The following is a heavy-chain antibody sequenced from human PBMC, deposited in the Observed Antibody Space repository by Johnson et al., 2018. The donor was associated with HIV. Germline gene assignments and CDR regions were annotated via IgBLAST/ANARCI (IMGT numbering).Heavy chain of an antibody. CDR1: GFTLSSYW. CDR2: INSDGSSS. V-gene: IGHV3-74*01. D-gene: IGHD2-15*01. Sequence: EKLVESGGGVVQPGRSLRLSCAASGFTLSSYWMHWVRQVPGKGPVWVSRINSDGSSSAYADSVKGRFTISRDNANNTLHLQMNFVRAEDMALYYCLREDNAFDIWGQGTMVTVSS. CDR3: LREDNAFDI. J-gene: IGHJ3*02.